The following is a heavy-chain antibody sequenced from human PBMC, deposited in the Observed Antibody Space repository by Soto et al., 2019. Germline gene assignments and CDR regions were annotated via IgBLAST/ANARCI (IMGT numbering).Heavy chain of an antibody. Sequence: GSLRLSCAASGFTFSSYGMHWVRQAPGKGLEWVAVIWYDGSNKYYADSVKGRFTISRDNSKNTLYLQMNSLRAEDTAVYYCARGITMVRGVDAFDIWGQGTMVTVSS. CDR2: IWYDGSNK. V-gene: IGHV3-33*01. J-gene: IGHJ3*02. CDR1: GFTFSSYG. D-gene: IGHD3-10*01. CDR3: ARGITMVRGVDAFDI.